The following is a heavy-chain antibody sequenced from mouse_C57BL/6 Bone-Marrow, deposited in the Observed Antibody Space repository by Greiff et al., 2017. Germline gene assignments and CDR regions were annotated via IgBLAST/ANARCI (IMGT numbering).Heavy chain of an antibody. CDR2: IHPNSGST. J-gene: IGHJ3*01. D-gene: IGHD1-1*01. Sequence: VQLQQPGAELVKPGASVKLSCKASGYTFTSYWMHWVKQRPGQGLEWIGMIHPNSGSTNYNEKFKSKAPLTVDKSSSTAYMQLSSLTSEDSAVYYCARPLYYYGSSGFAYWGQGTLVTVSA. CDR1: GYTFTSYW. V-gene: IGHV1-64*01. CDR3: ARPLYYYGSSGFAY.